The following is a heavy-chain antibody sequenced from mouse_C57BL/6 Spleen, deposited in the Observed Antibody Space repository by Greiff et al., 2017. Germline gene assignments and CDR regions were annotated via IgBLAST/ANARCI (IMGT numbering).Heavy chain of an antibody. D-gene: IGHD1-1*01. CDR2: ISYDGSN. Sequence: EVQLQESGPGLVKPSQSLSLTCSVTGYSITSGYYWNWIRQFPGNKLEWMGYISYDGSNNYNPSLKNRISITRDTSKNQFFLKLNSVTTEDTATYYCARGDYYGIHWYFDVWGTGTTVTVSS. J-gene: IGHJ1*03. CDR1: GYSITSGYY. V-gene: IGHV3-6*01. CDR3: ARGDYYGIHWYFDV.